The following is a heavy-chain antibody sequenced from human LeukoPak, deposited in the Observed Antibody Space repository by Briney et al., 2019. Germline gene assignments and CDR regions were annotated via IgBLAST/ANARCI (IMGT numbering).Heavy chain of an antibody. V-gene: IGHV1-46*01. Sequence: ASVKVSCKASGYTFTSYYMHWVRQAPGQGLEWMGIINPSGGSTSYVQKFQGRVTMTRDTSTSTVYMELSSLRSEDTAVYYCAREGVVAATLKYWGQGTLVTVSS. CDR2: INPSGGST. D-gene: IGHD2-15*01. CDR1: GYTFTSYY. CDR3: AREGVVAATLKY. J-gene: IGHJ4*02.